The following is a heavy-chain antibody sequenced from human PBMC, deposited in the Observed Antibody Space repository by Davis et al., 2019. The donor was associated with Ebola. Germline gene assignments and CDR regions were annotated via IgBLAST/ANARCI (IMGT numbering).Heavy chain of an antibody. D-gene: IGHD3-9*01. J-gene: IGHJ4*02. CDR2: ISSSSNYI. CDR3: ARDRDPYYDIMIGYSPIDY. Sequence: GGSLRLSCAASGFTFSSYYMNWVRQAPGKGLEWVSSISSSSNYIYYADSMKGRFTISRDNAKNSLFLQINSLRAEDTAVYYCARDRDPYYDIMIGYSPIDYWGQGALVTVSS. V-gene: IGHV3-21*01. CDR1: GFTFSSYY.